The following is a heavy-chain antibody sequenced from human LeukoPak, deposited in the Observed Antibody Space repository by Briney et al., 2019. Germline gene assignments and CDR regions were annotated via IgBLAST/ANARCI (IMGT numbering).Heavy chain of an antibody. J-gene: IGHJ4*02. CDR3: AKDREYPPSMVRGAHVDY. CDR1: GFTFSSYA. Sequence: PGGSLRLSCAASGFTFSSYAMSWVRQAPGKGLEWVSAISGSGGSTYYADSVKGRFTISRDNSKNTLYLQMNSLRAEDTAVYYCAKDREYPPSMVRGAHVDYWGQGTLVTVSS. D-gene: IGHD3-10*01. CDR2: ISGSGGST. V-gene: IGHV3-23*01.